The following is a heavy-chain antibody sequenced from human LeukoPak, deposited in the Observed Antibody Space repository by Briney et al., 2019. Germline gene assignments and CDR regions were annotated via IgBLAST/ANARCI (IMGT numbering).Heavy chain of an antibody. CDR2: INQDGSET. D-gene: IGHD1-26*01. Sequence: GGSLRLSCAASGTTFDTDYMTWVRQTPGKGLEWVANINQDGSETNYVDSVKGRFTISRDNAKKSLYLQMNSLRVEDTAVYYCASAAGWESAYWGQGTLVTVSS. CDR1: GTTFDTDY. CDR3: ASAAGWESAY. J-gene: IGHJ4*02. V-gene: IGHV3-7*01.